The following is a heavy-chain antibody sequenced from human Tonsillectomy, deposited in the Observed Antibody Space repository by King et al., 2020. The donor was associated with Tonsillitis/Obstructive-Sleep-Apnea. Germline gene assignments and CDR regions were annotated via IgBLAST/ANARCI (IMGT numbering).Heavy chain of an antibody. CDR3: ARDPDLKQWLAPWFDP. D-gene: IGHD6-19*01. V-gene: IGHV3-30*04. J-gene: IGHJ5*02. CDR2: ISYDGSNK. CDR1: GFIFSNYT. Sequence: QLVQSGGGVVQPGRSMRLSCAASGFIFSNYTMHWVRQAPGKGLDWVAVISYDGSNKYYADPVKGRFTISRDNSKNTLYLQMHFLRTEDSAVFYCARDPDLKQWLAPWFDPWGQGTLVTVSA.